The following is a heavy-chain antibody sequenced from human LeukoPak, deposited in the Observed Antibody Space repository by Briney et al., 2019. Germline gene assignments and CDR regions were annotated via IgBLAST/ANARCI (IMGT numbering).Heavy chain of an antibody. V-gene: IGHV1-69*13. D-gene: IGHD1-26*01. Sequence: SAKVSCKASGGTFSSYAISWVRQAPGQGLEWMGGIIPIFGTANYAQKFQGRVTITADESTSTAYMELSSLRSEDTAVYYCARVGMGATLTTSYFDYWGQGTLVTVSS. CDR2: IIPIFGTA. J-gene: IGHJ4*02. CDR1: GGTFSSYA. CDR3: ARVGMGATLTTSYFDY.